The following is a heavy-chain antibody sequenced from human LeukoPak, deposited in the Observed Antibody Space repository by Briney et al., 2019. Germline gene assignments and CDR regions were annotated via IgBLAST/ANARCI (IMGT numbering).Heavy chain of an antibody. Sequence: GGSLRLTCAASGFTFSSYWMNWVRQAPGKGLEWVANIKLDGSEKYYVDSVKGRFTVSRDNAKNSLYLQMNSLRAEDTAVYYCARISSISYYFDYWGLGTLVTVSS. J-gene: IGHJ4*02. CDR3: ARISSISYYFDY. CDR2: IKLDGSEK. CDR1: GFTFSSYW. V-gene: IGHV3-7*01.